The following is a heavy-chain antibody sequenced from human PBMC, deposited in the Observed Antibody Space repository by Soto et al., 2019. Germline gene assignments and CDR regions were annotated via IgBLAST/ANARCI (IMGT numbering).Heavy chain of an antibody. CDR1: GFTFSSYA. CDR3: AKALEAGYYYYGMDA. D-gene: IGHD6-13*01. J-gene: IGHJ6*02. Sequence: PGGSLRLSCAASGFTFSSYAMSWVRQAPGKGLEWVSAISGSGGSTYYADSVKGRFTISRDNSKNTLYLQMNSLRAEDTAVYYCAKALEAGYYYYGMDAWGQGTTVTVSS. V-gene: IGHV3-23*01. CDR2: ISGSGGST.